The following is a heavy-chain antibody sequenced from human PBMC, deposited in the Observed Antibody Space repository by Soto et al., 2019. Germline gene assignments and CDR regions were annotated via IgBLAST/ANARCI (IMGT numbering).Heavy chain of an antibody. J-gene: IGHJ5*02. Sequence: PGEALKVSCKFSGYTFTSHFISFVREMAGKGLEWMGIIYPSDSDARYSPSFQGQVTMSADESINTAYLQWSSLKSSDTAMYYCARVYGKGSDANNWLEQCGKGNMVSVSS. V-gene: IGHV5-51*01. CDR3: ARVYGKGSDANNWLEQ. CDR1: GYTFTSHF. CDR2: IYPSDSDA. D-gene: IGHD3-10*01.